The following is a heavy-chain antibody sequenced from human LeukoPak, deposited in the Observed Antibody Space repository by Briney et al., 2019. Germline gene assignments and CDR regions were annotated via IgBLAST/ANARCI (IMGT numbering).Heavy chain of an antibody. V-gene: IGHV4-59*12. CDR2: IYYSGST. Sequence: SETLSLTCTVSGGSISSYYWSWIRQPPGKGLEWIGYIYYSGSTNYNLSLKSRVTISVDKSKNQFSLKVNSVTAADTAVYYCARIGTTGLDLWGQGTLVTVSS. CDR3: ARIGTTGLDL. J-gene: IGHJ4*02. D-gene: IGHD1-1*01. CDR1: GGSISSYY.